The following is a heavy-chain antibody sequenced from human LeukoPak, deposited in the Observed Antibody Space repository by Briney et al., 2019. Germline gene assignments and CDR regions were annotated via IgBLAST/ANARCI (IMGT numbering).Heavy chain of an antibody. CDR1: GGSFSAYY. Sequence: TLSLTCAVYGGSFSAYYWSWIRQPPGKGLEWIGEINHSGSTNYNPSLKSRVTISIDTSKNQFSLEMCSVTAADTAVYYCARGRGARSSRWYNWFDPWGQGTRVTFSS. V-gene: IGHV4-34*01. J-gene: IGHJ5*02. CDR3: ARGRGARSSRWYNWFDP. CDR2: INHSGST. D-gene: IGHD6-13*01.